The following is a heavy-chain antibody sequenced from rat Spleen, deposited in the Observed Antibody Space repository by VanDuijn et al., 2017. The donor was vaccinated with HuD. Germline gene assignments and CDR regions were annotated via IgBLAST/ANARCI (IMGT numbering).Heavy chain of an antibody. CDR2: ISTGGGNT. J-gene: IGHJ2*01. V-gene: IGHV5-25*01. CDR3: TKNWDY. Sequence: EVELVESGGGLVQPGRSMKLSCAASGFTFSNYGMAWVRQAPAQGLEWVASISTGGGNTYYRDSVKGRFTISRDNAKSTLYLQITSLRSEDTAIYYCTKNWDYWGQGVMVTVSS. CDR1: GFTFSNYG. D-gene: IGHD3-6*01.